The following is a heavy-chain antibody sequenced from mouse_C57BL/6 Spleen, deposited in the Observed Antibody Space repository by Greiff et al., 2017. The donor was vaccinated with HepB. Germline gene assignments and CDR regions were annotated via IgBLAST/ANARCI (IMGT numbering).Heavy chain of an antibody. CDR3: AREGVYYYGSSPGFDV. J-gene: IGHJ1*03. Sequence: QVQLQQSGAELVKPGASVKISCKASGYAFSSYWMNWVKQRPGKGLEWIGQIYPGDGDTNYNGKFKGKATLTADKSSSTAYMQLSSLTSEDSAVYFCAREGVYYYGSSPGFDVWGTGTTVTVSS. D-gene: IGHD1-1*01. CDR1: GYAFSSYW. V-gene: IGHV1-80*01. CDR2: IYPGDGDT.